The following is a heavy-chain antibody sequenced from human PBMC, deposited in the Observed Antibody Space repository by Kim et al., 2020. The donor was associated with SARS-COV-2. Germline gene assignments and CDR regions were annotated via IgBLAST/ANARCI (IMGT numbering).Heavy chain of an antibody. V-gene: IGHV3-23*01. CDR3: AKNDGAMVFGYMDV. Sequence: ADSVKGRFTISRDNSKNTLYLQMNSLRAEDTAVYYCAKNDGAMVFGYMDVWGKGTTVTVSS. J-gene: IGHJ6*03. D-gene: IGHD5-18*01.